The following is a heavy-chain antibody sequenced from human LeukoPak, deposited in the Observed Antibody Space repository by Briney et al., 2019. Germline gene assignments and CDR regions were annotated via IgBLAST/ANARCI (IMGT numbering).Heavy chain of an antibody. V-gene: IGHV4-4*02. Sequence: SETLSLTCDVSGVSISSSNRWSWVRQPPGKGLEWIGEIYHSGSTNYNPSLKSRVTISVDTSKNQFSLKLSSVTAADTAVYYCAREVLSPGWFDPWGQGTLVTVSS. CDR3: AREVLSPGWFDP. D-gene: IGHD3-9*01. J-gene: IGHJ5*02. CDR2: IYHSGST. CDR1: GVSISSSNR.